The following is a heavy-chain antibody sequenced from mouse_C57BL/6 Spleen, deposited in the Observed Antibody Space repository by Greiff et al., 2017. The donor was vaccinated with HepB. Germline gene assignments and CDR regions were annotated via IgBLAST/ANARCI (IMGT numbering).Heavy chain of an antibody. Sequence: EVKLMESGEGLVKPGGSLKLSCAASGFTFSSYAMSWVRQTPEKRLEWVAYISSGGDYSYYADTVKGRFTISRDNARNTLYLQMSRLKSEDTAMYYCTRDRGDYWGQGTSVTVSS. D-gene: IGHD2-14*01. V-gene: IGHV5-9-1*02. CDR2: ISSGGDYS. J-gene: IGHJ4*01. CDR3: TRDRGDY. CDR1: GFTFSSYA.